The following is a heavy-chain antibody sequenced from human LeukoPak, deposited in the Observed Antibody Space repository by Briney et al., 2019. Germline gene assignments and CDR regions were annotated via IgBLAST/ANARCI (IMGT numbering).Heavy chain of an antibody. Sequence: PGRSLRLSCAASGFPFCSYAMHWARQAPGKGLEWVAVISYDGSNKYYADSVKGRFTISRDNSKNTLYLQMNSLRAEDTAVYYCARDVSATAPFDYWGQGTLVTVSS. J-gene: IGHJ4*02. CDR2: ISYDGSNK. CDR1: GFPFCSYA. CDR3: ARDVSATAPFDY. D-gene: IGHD4-11*01. V-gene: IGHV3-30*04.